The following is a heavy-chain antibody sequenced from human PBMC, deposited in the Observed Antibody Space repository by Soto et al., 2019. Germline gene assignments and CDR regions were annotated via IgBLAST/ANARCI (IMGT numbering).Heavy chain of an antibody. CDR2: IWHDGSEI. V-gene: IGHV3-33*01. CDR1: GSIFIGYG. Sequence: PGGSLRLSCVVPGSIFIGYGMHWVRQAPGKGLEWVAVIWHDGSEIYYADSVKGRFTISRDNSKNTLYLQMNSLRAEDTAVYYCARDYHYYDSSGYYYAWDAFDIWGQGTMVTVSS. CDR3: ARDYHYYDSSGYYYAWDAFDI. J-gene: IGHJ3*02. D-gene: IGHD3-22*01.